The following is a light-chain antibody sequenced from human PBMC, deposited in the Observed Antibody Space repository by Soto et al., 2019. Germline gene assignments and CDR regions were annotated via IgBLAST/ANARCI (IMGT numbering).Light chain of an antibody. V-gene: IGKV3-20*01. CDR2: GAS. J-gene: IGKJ1*01. CDR3: QQYGSSPWT. Sequence: DIVLTQSPGTLSLSPGERATLSGRARQSVSSSYLAWYQQKPGQAPRLLIYGASSRATGIPDRFSGSGSGKDVTITISTLEPAQFAVYYSQQYGSSPWTFGHGNKVQIK. CDR1: QSVSSSY.